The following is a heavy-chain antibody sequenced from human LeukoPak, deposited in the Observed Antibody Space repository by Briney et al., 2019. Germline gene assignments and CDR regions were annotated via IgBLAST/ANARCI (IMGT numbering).Heavy chain of an antibody. Sequence: ASVKLSCKASGYTFTSYDINWVRQATGQGLEWRGWMNPNSGNTGYAQKFQGRVTMTRNTSTSTAYMELSSLRSEDTAVYYCARARYCSGGSCWTKGRAFDIWGQGTMVTVSS. CDR3: ARARYCSGGSCWTKGRAFDI. CDR2: MNPNSGNT. V-gene: IGHV1-8*01. J-gene: IGHJ3*02. D-gene: IGHD2-15*01. CDR1: GYTFTSYD.